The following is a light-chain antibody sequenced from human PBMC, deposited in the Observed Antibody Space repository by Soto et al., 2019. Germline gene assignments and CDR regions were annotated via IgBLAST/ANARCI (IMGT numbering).Light chain of an antibody. Sequence: QSVLTQPASVSGSPGQSITISCTGTSSDVGHYNYVSWYQQYPGKAPKLMIYDVNTRPSGVSNRFSGSKSGNTASLTISGVQAEDEADYYCCSYTSSSTRIFGGGTKVTVL. J-gene: IGLJ2*01. CDR1: SSDVGHYNY. CDR3: CSYTSSSTRI. V-gene: IGLV2-14*01. CDR2: DVN.